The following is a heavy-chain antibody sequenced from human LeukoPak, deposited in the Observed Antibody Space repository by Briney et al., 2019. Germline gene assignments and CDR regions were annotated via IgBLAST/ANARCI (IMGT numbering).Heavy chain of an antibody. CDR2: IYPDDSDT. Sequence: GESLKISCKGTGYSFSNYWIAWVRQMPGKGLEWMGIIYPDDSDTRYSPSFQGQVTISADKSISTAYLQWTSLKASDTAMYYCASRHAAGSYRAFDIWGQGTMVTVSS. CDR3: ASRHAAGSYRAFDI. J-gene: IGHJ3*02. V-gene: IGHV5-51*01. D-gene: IGHD3-16*02. CDR1: GYSFSNYW.